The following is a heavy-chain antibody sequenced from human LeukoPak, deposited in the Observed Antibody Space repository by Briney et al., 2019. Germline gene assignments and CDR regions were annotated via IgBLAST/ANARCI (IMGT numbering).Heavy chain of an antibody. V-gene: IGHV1-2*02. CDR1: GSMFAGHY. Sequence: ASVKVSCKASGSMFAGHYRHWMRQAPGQGLEWMGWISPSNGATKYAQNFQGRVTMTRDTSISTAYKELSDLRSDDTAVYYYAVSVQAAAIPAFDNWGQGTLVTVSS. CDR3: AVSVQAAAIPAFDN. J-gene: IGHJ4*02. D-gene: IGHD6-25*01. CDR2: ISPSNGAT.